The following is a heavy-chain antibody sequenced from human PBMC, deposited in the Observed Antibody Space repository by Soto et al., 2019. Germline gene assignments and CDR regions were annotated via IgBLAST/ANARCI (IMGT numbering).Heavy chain of an antibody. CDR2: INGRSNYK. V-gene: IGHV3-21*01. Sequence: GGSLRLSCVASGFALTTYTMNWVRQGPGTGLEWVSSINGRSNYKYYSDSVKGRFAVSRDNAQNSLFLQMSRLGPEDTAVYYCVREDGVVGASSAFDSWGQGTLVTVSS. CDR1: GFALTTYT. D-gene: IGHD1-26*01. J-gene: IGHJ4*02. CDR3: VREDGVVGASSAFDS.